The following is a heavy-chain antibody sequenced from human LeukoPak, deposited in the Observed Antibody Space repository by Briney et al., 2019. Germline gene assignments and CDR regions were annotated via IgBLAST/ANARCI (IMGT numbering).Heavy chain of an antibody. CDR3: ARLPYYYDSSGYQASDY. D-gene: IGHD3-22*01. J-gene: IGHJ4*02. CDR1: GYSFTSYW. CDR2: IYPGDSDT. Sequence: GASLQISCKGSGYSFTSYWIGWVRQMPGKGLEWMGIIYPGDSDTRYSPSFQGQVTISADKSISTAYLQWSSLKASDTAMYYCARLPYYYDSSGYQASDYWGQGTLVTVSS. V-gene: IGHV5-51*01.